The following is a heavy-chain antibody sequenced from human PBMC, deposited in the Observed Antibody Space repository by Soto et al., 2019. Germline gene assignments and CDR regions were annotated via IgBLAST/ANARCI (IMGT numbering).Heavy chain of an antibody. CDR3: AKNPGISYYYYYMDV. J-gene: IGHJ6*03. CDR2: ISGSGGST. D-gene: IGHD1-20*01. CDR1: GFTFSSYA. V-gene: IGHV3-23*01. Sequence: EVQLLESGGGLVQPGGSLRLSCAASGFTFSSYAMSWVRQAPGKGLEWVSAISGSGGSTYYADSVKGRLTISRDNSKNTLYLQMNSLRAEDTAVYYCAKNPGISYYYYYMDVWGKGTTVTVSS.